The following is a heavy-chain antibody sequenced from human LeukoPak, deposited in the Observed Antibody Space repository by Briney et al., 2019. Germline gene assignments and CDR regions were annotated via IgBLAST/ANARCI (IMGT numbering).Heavy chain of an antibody. CDR1: GFMFDDYA. CDR3: AKDMDTLVRGVIFN. V-gene: IGHV3-9*01. J-gene: IGHJ4*02. CDR2: ISWNSGSI. D-gene: IGHD3-10*01. Sequence: GRSLRLSCAGSGFMFDDYAMHWVRQAPGKGLEWVSGISWNSGSIGYADSAKGRFTISRDNAKNSLYLQMNSLRAEDTALYYCAKDMDTLVRGVIFNWGQGTLVTVSS.